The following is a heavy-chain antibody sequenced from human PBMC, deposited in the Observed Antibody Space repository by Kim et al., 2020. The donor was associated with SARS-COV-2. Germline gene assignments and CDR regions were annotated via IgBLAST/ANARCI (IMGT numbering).Heavy chain of an antibody. CDR2: INHSGST. D-gene: IGHD6-19*01. CDR3: AACVGEQWLAMVRVMNWFDP. Sequence: SETLSLTCAVYGGSFSGYYWSWIRQPPGKGLEWIGEINHSGSTNYNPSLKSRVTISVDTSKNQFSLKLSSVTAADTAVYYCAACVGEQWLAMVRVMNWFDPWGQGTLVTVSS. J-gene: IGHJ5*02. CDR1: GGSFSGYY. V-gene: IGHV4-34*01.